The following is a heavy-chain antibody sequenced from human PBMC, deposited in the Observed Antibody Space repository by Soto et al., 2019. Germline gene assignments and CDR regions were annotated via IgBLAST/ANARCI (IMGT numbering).Heavy chain of an antibody. D-gene: IGHD6-6*01. CDR3: ARTSRFDY. CDR2: INHSGST. Sequence: QVLLQQWGAGLLKPSETLSLTCAVYGVSISGYYWSWIRQPPGKGLEWIGEINHSGSTNYNPSLKSRVTMSVDTSKNQFSLKLSSVTAADTAVYYCARTSRFDYWGQGTLVTVSS. V-gene: IGHV4-34*01. CDR1: GVSISGYY. J-gene: IGHJ4*02.